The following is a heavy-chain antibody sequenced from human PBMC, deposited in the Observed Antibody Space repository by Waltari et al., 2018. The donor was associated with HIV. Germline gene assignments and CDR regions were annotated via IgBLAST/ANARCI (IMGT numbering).Heavy chain of an antibody. D-gene: IGHD1-26*01. CDR1: GYVFAAYH. CDR2: INPSDGDT. J-gene: IGHJ4*02. CDR3: ARSESTTWANFDF. V-gene: IGHV1-2*04. Sequence: QVQLVQSETEVKNPGASVKVACRTSGYVFAAYHIHWVRQAPGEGLEWGGWINPSDGDTNYAQSFQGWVTMTRDTSSGTVYMILNRLRSEDTAIYYCARSESTTWANFDFWGQGTLVSVSS.